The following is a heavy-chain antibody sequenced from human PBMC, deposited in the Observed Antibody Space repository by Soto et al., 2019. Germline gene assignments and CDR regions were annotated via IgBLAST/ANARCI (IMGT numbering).Heavy chain of an antibody. CDR1: GGTFSTYT. D-gene: IGHD2-2*01. Sequence: QVQLVQSGAEVKKPGSSVKVSCKASGGTFSTYTIIWVRQAPGQGLEWMGRIIPMLDITNNAQRFQGRVTIPADKPTSSASLELSSLRSEDTAVYYCTISRCSAETFEIWGRGTMVTVSS. V-gene: IGHV1-69*02. CDR3: TISRCSAETFEI. J-gene: IGHJ3*02. CDR2: IIPMLDIT.